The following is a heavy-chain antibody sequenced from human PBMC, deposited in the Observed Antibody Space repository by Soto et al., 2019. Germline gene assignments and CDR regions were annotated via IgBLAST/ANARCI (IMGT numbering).Heavy chain of an antibody. CDR3: AKDHWLGTMVRGANPPDY. D-gene: IGHD3-10*01. CDR1: GFTFSSYA. J-gene: IGHJ4*02. V-gene: IGHV3-23*01. Sequence: GGSLRLSCAASGFTFSSYAMSWVRQAPGKGLEWVSAISGSGGSTYYADSVKGRFTISRDNSKNTLYLQMNSLRAEDTAVYYCAKDHWLGTMVRGANPPDYWGQGTLVTVSS. CDR2: ISGSGGST.